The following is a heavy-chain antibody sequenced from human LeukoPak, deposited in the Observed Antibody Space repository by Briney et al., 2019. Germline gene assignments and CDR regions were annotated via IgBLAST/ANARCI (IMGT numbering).Heavy chain of an antibody. V-gene: IGHV1-18*01. D-gene: IGHD1-26*01. J-gene: IGHJ4*02. CDR1: GYTFTSYG. CDR3: ALSGSYAPFDY. Sequence: ASVKVSCKASGYTFTSYGISTVRQAPGQGLEWMGCISAYNGNTNYAQKLQGRVTMTTDTSTSTAYMELRSLRADDTAVYYCALSGSYAPFDYWGQGTLVTVSS. CDR2: ISAYNGNT.